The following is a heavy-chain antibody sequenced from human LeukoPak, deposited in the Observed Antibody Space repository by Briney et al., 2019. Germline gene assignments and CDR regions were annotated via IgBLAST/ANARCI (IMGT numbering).Heavy chain of an antibody. CDR1: GGSISSYS. V-gene: IGHV4-59*01. CDR3: ARDRLSWIDY. Sequence: SETLSLTCTVSGGSISSYSWSWIRQPPGKGLEWIGYIYYSGSTNYNPSLKSRVTISVDTSNNQFSLKLSSVTAADTAVYYCARDRLSWIDYWGQGTLVTVSS. D-gene: IGHD5-12*01. CDR2: IYYSGST. J-gene: IGHJ4*02.